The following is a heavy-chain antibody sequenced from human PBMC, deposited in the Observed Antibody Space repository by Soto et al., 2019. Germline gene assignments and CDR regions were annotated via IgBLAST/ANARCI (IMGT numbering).Heavy chain of an antibody. D-gene: IGHD3-3*01. Sequence: ASVKVSCKVSGYTLTELSMHWVRQAPGKGLEWMGGFDPEDGETIYAQKFQGRVTMTEDTSTDTAYMELSSLRSEDTAVYYCATVFHLEWLLYKLKGDAFDIWGQGTMVTVSS. J-gene: IGHJ3*02. V-gene: IGHV1-24*01. CDR3: ATVFHLEWLLYKLKGDAFDI. CDR2: FDPEDGET. CDR1: GYTLTELS.